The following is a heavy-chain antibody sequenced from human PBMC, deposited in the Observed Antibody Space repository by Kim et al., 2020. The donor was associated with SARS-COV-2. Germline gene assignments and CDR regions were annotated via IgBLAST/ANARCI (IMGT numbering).Heavy chain of an antibody. CDR2: IRSKANRYGT. V-gene: IGHV3-73*01. J-gene: IGHJ3*02. CDR3: TRIPGTTLASWDAFD. CDR1: GFTFNDSP. Sequence: GGSLRLSCAASGFTFNDSPMHWVRQASGKGLEWVGRIRSKANRYGTAYAASVKGRFTISRDDSKNTAYLQMNSLKTEDTAVYYCTRIPGTTLASWDAFD. D-gene: IGHD1-1*01.